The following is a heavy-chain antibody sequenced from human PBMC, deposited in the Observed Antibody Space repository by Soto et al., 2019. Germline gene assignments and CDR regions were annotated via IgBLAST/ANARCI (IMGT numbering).Heavy chain of an antibody. Sequence: ASVKVSCKASGGTFSSYAMSWVRQAPGQGLEWMGGIIPIFGTANYAQKFQGRVTITADKSTSTAYMELSSLRSEDTAVYYCARVSIAALDYYYGMDVWGQGTTVTV. CDR3: ARVSIAALDYYYGMDV. CDR1: GGTFSSYA. J-gene: IGHJ6*02. V-gene: IGHV1-69*06. D-gene: IGHD6-6*01. CDR2: IIPIFGTA.